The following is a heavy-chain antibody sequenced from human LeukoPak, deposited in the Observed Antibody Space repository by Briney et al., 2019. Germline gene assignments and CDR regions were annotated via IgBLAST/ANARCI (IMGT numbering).Heavy chain of an antibody. Sequence: GGSLRLSCAASGFTFSSHWMHWVRQAPGKGLVWASHINNDGSTTNYADSVRGRFTISRDNAKNTLYLQMNSLRAEDTAVYYCARSSGSWDSWGQGALVTVSS. V-gene: IGHV3-74*01. CDR1: GFTFSSHW. CDR2: INNDGSTT. J-gene: IGHJ4*02. D-gene: IGHD1-26*01. CDR3: ARSSGSWDS.